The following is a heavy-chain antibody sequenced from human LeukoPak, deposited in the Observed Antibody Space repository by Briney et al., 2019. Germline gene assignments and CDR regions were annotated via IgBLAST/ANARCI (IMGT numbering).Heavy chain of an antibody. D-gene: IGHD3-22*01. CDR3: AARETLEGILFTMIPGYFDY. Sequence: SETLSLTCAVYGGSFSGYYWSWIRQPPGKGLEWIGEINHSGSTNYNPSLKSRVTISVDTSKNQSSLKLSSVTAADTAVYYCAARETLEGILFTMIPGYFDYWGQGTLVTVSS. CDR1: GGSFSGYY. J-gene: IGHJ4*02. CDR2: INHSGST. V-gene: IGHV4-34*01.